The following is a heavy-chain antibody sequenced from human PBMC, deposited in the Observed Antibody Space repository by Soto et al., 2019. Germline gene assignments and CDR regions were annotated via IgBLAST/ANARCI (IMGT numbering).Heavy chain of an antibody. CDR2: ISAYNGNT. V-gene: IGHV1-18*01. CDR1: GYTFTSYG. J-gene: IGHJ4*02. D-gene: IGHD5-12*01. CDR3: ARDLGGFPDY. Sequence: EASVKVSCKASGYTFTSYGISWVRQAPGQGLEWMGWISAYNGNTKYAQKLQGRVTMTTDTSTSTAYMELRGLRSDDTAVYYCARDLGGFPDYWGQGTLVTVSS.